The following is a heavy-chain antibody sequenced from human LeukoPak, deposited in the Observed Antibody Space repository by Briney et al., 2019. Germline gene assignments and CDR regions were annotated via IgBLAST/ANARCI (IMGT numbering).Heavy chain of an antibody. Sequence: GGPLRLSCAASGFTFSSYAMSWVRQAPGKGLEWVSAISGSGGNTYYADSVKGRFTMSRDNSKNTLYLQMNSLRAEDTAVYFCAKTVSGSHSYQGGDYWGQGTLVPVST. CDR1: GFTFSSYA. CDR2: ISGSGGNT. V-gene: IGHV3-23*01. D-gene: IGHD3-16*02. J-gene: IGHJ4*02. CDR3: AKTVSGSHSYQGGDY.